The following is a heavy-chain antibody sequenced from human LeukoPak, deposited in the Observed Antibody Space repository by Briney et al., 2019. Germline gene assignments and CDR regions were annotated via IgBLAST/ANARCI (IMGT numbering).Heavy chain of an antibody. J-gene: IGHJ4*02. V-gene: IGHV4-39*01. CDR3: ARQRRYCSSTSCPGHFDY. CDR2: IYYSGST. CDR1: GGSISSSSYY. D-gene: IGHD2-2*01. Sequence: PSETLSLTCTVSGGSISSSSYYWGWIRQPPGKGLEWIGSIYYSGSTYYNPSLKSRVTISVDTSKNQFSLKLSSVTAADTAVYYCARQRRYCSSTSCPGHFDYWGQGTLVTVSS.